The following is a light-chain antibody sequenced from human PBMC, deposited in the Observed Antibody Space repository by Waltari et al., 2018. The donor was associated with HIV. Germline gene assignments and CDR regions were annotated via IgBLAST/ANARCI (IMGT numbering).Light chain of an antibody. V-gene: IGKV1-5*03. Sequence: DIQMTQSPSTLSASVGDRITITCRAGQSIFKWLAWYQQKPGKAPKLLIYKASSLESGVPSRFSGSGSGTEFTLTISSLQLDDFATYYCQQYKSYFRTFGQGTKLEVK. CDR3: QQYKSYFRT. J-gene: IGKJ2*01. CDR2: KAS. CDR1: QSIFKW.